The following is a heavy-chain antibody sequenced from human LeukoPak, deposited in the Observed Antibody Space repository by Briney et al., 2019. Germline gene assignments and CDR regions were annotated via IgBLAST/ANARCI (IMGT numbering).Heavy chain of an antibody. CDR2: INHSGST. J-gene: IGHJ6*02. CDR3: ATIAARRGHYYYYYGMDV. D-gene: IGHD6-6*01. Sequence: PSETLSLTCAVYGGSFSGYYWSWIRQPPGKGLEWIGEINHSGSTNYNPSLKSRVTISVDTSKNQFSLKLSSVTAADTAVYYCATIAARRGHYYYYYGMDVWGQGITVTVSS. CDR1: GGSFSGYY. V-gene: IGHV4-34*01.